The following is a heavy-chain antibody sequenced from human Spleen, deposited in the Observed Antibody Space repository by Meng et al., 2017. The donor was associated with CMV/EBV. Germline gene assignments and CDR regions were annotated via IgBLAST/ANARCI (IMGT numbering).Heavy chain of an antibody. CDR1: GYSFRSYW. J-gene: IGHJ4*02. CDR3: ARVSVGRNYDSWSGYYTHGDDQ. D-gene: IGHD3-3*01. CDR2: VYPTDSDT. V-gene: IGHV5-51*01. Sequence: GESLKISCKASGYSFRSYWIGWVRQMPGKGLDWMGIVYPTDSDTRYSPSFEGRITMSADKSTTTAYLEWRSLKASDTAMYYCARVSVGRNYDSWSGYYTHGDDQWGQGTLVTVSS.